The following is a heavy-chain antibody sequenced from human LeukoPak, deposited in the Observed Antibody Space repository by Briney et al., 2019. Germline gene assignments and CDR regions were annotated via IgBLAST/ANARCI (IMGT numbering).Heavy chain of an antibody. CDR3: SKDLTSDFGGDLDP. Sequence: GSLRLSCAASGFTFSSYAMSWVRQAPGKGLEWVSAISGSGGSTYYADSVKGRFTISRDNSKSTVYLQMNSLRVEDAAVYYCSKDLTSDFGGDLDPWGQGTLVTVSS. CDR2: ISGSGGST. D-gene: IGHD3-10*01. CDR1: GFTFSSYA. J-gene: IGHJ5*02. V-gene: IGHV3-23*01.